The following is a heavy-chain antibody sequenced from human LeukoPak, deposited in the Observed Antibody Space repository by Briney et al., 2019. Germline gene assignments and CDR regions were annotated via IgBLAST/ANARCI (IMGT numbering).Heavy chain of an antibody. D-gene: IGHD3-16*02. J-gene: IGHJ6*03. V-gene: IGHV3-23*01. CDR2: ISGSGGST. Sequence: GGSLRLSCAASGFTFSNYALSWVRQAPGKGLEWVSDISGSGGSTYYADSVKGRFTISRDNSKNTLYLQMNSLRLKDTAVYYCAKHPGGFTGIVNYYYMDVWGEGTTVTVSS. CDR3: AKHPGGFTGIVNYYYMDV. CDR1: GFTFSNYA.